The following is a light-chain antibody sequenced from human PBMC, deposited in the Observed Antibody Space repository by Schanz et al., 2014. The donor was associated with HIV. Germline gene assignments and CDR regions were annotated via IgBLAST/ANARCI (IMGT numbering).Light chain of an antibody. J-gene: IGKJ2*01. CDR1: RSVSTY. Sequence: EIVLTQSPATLSLSPGERATLSCRASRSVSTYLAWFLQKPGQAPRLIIYDAFTRATGIPVRFSGSGSGTDFTLTISGLQSEDFAVYYCQQYSDWPPSTFGQGTKLEIK. CDR2: DAF. CDR3: QQYSDWPPST. V-gene: IGKV3-11*01.